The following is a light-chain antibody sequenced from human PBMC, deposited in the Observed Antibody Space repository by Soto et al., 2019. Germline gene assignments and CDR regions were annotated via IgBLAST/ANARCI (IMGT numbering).Light chain of an antibody. CDR3: QQYNSYSPLT. CDR1: QSISSW. J-gene: IGKJ4*01. V-gene: IGKV1-5*01. CDR2: DAS. Sequence: DIQMTQSPSTLSASVGDRVTITCRASQSISSWLAWYQQKPGKAPKLLIYDASSLESGVPSRFSGSGSGTELTLTISSLQPEDFATYYCQQYNSYSPLTFGGGTKVDIK.